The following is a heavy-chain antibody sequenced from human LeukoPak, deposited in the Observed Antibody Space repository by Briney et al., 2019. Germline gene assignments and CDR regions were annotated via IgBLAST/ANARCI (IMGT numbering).Heavy chain of an antibody. V-gene: IGHV3-30-3*01. CDR1: GFTFSSYA. CDR2: ISYDGSNK. CDR3: ARDRNLIDY. J-gene: IGHJ4*02. Sequence: GRSLRLSCAASGFTFSSYAMHWVRQAPGKGLEWVAVISYDGSNKYYADSVKGRFTISRDNSKNTLYLQMNSLRAEDTAVYYCARDRNLIDYWGQGTLVTVSS. D-gene: IGHD1-14*01.